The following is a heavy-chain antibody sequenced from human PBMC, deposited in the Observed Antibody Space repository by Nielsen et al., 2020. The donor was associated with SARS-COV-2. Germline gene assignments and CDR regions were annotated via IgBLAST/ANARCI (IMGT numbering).Heavy chain of an antibody. J-gene: IGHJ6*02. D-gene: IGHD7-27*01. CDR1: GFTISSSF. Sequence: GGSLRLSCGASGFTISSSFMSWLRQAAGKGLDWVSVIYTDGSTSHADSVKGRFTISRDNSKNTLYLQMNSLRAEDTAVYYCARDNWGRMDVWGQGTTVTVSS. V-gene: IGHV3-66*01. CDR2: IYTDGST. CDR3: ARDNWGRMDV.